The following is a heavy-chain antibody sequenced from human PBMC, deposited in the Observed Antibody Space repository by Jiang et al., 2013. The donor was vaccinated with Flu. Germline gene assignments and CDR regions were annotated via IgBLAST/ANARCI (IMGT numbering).Heavy chain of an antibody. V-gene: IGHV3-23*01. J-gene: IGHJ5*02. D-gene: IGHD3-10*01. CDR2: FSGSGDT. CDR1: GFSFFSYG. CDR3: TKWAGFGAA. Sequence: VQLLESGGGLVQTGGPLRLSCVASGFSFFSYGMNWVRQAPGKGLEWVSGFSGSGDTHYADSVKGRFTISRDNSKNTVYLQMNSLRAEDAAVYYCTKWAGFGAAWGQGTLVTVSS.